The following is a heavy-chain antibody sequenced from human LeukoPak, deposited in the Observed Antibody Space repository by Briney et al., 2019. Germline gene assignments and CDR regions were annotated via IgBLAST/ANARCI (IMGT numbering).Heavy chain of an antibody. CDR1: GGSISSYY. CDR2: IYSSGST. J-gene: IGHJ5*02. Sequence: SETLSLTCTVSGGSISSYYWSWIRQPPGKGLEWIGYIYSSGSTNYNPSLKSRVTISVDTSKNQFSLKLSSVTAADTAVYYCARHGYSYGPVGGVAWFDPWGQGTLVTVSS. D-gene: IGHD5-18*01. V-gene: IGHV4-4*09. CDR3: ARHGYSYGPVGGVAWFDP.